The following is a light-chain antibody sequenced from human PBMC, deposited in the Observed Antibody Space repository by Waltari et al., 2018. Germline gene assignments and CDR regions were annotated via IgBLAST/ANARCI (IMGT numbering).Light chain of an antibody. V-gene: IGKV1-39*01. CDR2: AAS. Sequence: DIQMTQSPSTLSGSVGDRVTITGRTSHSINNNLNAYQHTPVKAPNLLIFAASLLQVAVPSMFSASGYATDFNLTISSVQPEDFATYYCQHSDTTPMYTFGQGTKVEIK. CDR3: QHSDTTPMYT. J-gene: IGKJ2*01. CDR1: HSINNN.